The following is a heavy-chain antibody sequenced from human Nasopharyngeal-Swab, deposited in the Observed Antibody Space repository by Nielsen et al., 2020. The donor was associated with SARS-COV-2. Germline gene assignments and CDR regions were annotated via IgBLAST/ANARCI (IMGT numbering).Heavy chain of an antibody. V-gene: IGHV1-24*01. CDR3: ATARLDY. Sequence: ASVKVSCKASGYTFTSYGISWVRQAPGKGLEWMGGFDPEDGETIYAQKFQGRVTMTEDTSTDTAYMELSSLRSEDTAVYYCATARLDYWGQGTLVTVSS. CDR1: GYTFTSYG. CDR2: FDPEDGET. J-gene: IGHJ4*02.